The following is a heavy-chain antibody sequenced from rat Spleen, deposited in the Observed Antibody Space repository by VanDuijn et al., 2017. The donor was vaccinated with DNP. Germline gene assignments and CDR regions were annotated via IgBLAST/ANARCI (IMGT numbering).Heavy chain of an antibody. D-gene: IGHD3-2*01. J-gene: IGHJ4*01. CDR1: GFSLTDYS. CDR3: ARLAVGAMDA. CDR2: IRSGGST. Sequence: QVQLKESGPGLVQPSQTLSLTCTVSGFSLTDYSVHWVRQPPGKGLEWMGRIRSGGSTDYNSALKSRLSISRATSKRQVFLKMNSLQTEDTAMYFCARLAVGAMDAWGQGTSVTVSS. V-gene: IGHV2-19*01.